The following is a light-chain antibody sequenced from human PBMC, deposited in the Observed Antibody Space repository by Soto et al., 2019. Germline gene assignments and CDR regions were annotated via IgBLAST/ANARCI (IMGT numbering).Light chain of an antibody. CDR3: SSYASSNIPVL. CDR1: SSDVGGYNY. V-gene: IGLV2-8*01. J-gene: IGLJ7*01. CDR2: EVT. Sequence: QSVLTQPPSASGSPGQSVTISCTGTSSDVGGYNYVSWYQQYPGKAPKLIIYEVTERPSGVPDRFSGSKSGNSASLTVSGLQAEDEADYHCSSYASSNIPVLFGGGTQLTVL.